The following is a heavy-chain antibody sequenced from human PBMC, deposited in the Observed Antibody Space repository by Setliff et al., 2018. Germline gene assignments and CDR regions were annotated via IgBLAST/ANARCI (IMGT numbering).Heavy chain of an antibody. D-gene: IGHD1-1*01. CDR3: ARGVRTGHLDS. V-gene: IGHV4-39*07. CDR1: GASISTTYYY. CDR2: IYQNGIT. Sequence: SETLSLTCSVSGASISTTYYYWDWIRQSPEKGLEWIGTIYQNGITYYNPSVKSRVTISVDKSKNQFSLNLNSVTVADTAVYFCARGVRTGHLDSWGQGTLVTVSS. J-gene: IGHJ4*02.